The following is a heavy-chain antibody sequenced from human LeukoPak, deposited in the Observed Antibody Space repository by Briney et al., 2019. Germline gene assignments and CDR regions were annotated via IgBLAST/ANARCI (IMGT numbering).Heavy chain of an antibody. CDR1: GYSFTTYW. J-gene: IGHJ4*02. CDR3: AIRYSGSYNDY. CDR2: TYPADSDT. D-gene: IGHD1-26*01. Sequence: GESLKISCKGSGYSFTTYWIGWVRQMPGKGLEWMGITYPADSDTKYSPSFQGHVTISADKSISTAYLQWSSLKASDTAMYYCAIRYSGSYNDYWGQGTLVTVSS. V-gene: IGHV5-51*01.